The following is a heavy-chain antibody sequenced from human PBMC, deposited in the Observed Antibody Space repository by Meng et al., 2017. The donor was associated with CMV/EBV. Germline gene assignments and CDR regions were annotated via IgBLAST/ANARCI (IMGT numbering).Heavy chain of an antibody. Sequence: KVSGKGSGYIFTTYWIGWVRQMPGKGLEWMGISYAGDSDTRYSPSFEGQVTISVDKSISTAYLQWSSLKASDTAMYYCAREEPRGGYFDDWGQGTLVTVSS. J-gene: IGHJ4*02. D-gene: IGHD1-14*01. CDR2: SYAGDSDT. CDR3: AREEPRGGYFDD. CDR1: GYIFTTYW. V-gene: IGHV5-51*01.